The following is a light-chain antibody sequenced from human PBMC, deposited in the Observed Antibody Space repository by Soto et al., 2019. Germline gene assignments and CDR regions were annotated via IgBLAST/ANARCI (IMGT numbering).Light chain of an antibody. V-gene: IGKV3-20*01. CDR2: GAS. CDR1: ETVNSNY. J-gene: IGKJ1*01. Sequence: DIVLTQSPGTLSLSPGEKATLSCRASETVNSNYLSWYQQKRCQAPRLLIYGASRRATGIPDRFSGSGSGTDFTLTISRLEPEDFAVYYCQQYGSSSWTFGQGTKVDIK. CDR3: QQYGSSSWT.